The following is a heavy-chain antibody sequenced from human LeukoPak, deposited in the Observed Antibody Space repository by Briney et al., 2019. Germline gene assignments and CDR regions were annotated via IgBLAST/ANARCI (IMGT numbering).Heavy chain of an antibody. CDR1: GFTLNTHW. CDR3: SGRSGFSSIY. Sequence: GGSLRLSCEASGFTLNTHWMNWVRHTPGKGLEWMANISPDGSDEFYVDSVKGRFTISRDNAKNSVYLQVNNLRVEDTAVYYCSGRSGFSSIYWGQGILVTVSS. J-gene: IGHJ4*02. V-gene: IGHV3-7*01. CDR2: ISPDGSDE. D-gene: IGHD2-2*01.